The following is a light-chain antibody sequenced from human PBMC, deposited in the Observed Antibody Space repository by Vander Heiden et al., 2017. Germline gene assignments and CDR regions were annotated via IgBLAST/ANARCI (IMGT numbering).Light chain of an antibody. CDR1: SPNIGAVSA. CDR2: CNT. Sequence: QSVLTQPPSMSGAPGQRVTISCTGRSPNIGAVSAVHWYHQLPGTAPKLLISCNTNRPAGVPDRFSGSKSGASASLAITGLQAEDEADYYCQSYDNSLRGWVFGGGTKLTVL. J-gene: IGLJ3*02. CDR3: QSYDNSLRGWV. V-gene: IGLV1-40*01.